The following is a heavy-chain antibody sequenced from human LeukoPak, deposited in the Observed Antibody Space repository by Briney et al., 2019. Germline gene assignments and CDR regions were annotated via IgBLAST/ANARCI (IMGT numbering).Heavy chain of an antibody. CDR1: GFTFSSYS. D-gene: IGHD3-16*02. Sequence: GGSLRLSCAASGFTFSSYSMNWVRQAPGKGLEWVSSISSSSSYIYYADSVKGRLTISRDNAKNSLYLQMNSLRAEDTAVYYCARERLRLGELSLLPDYWGQGTLVTVSS. CDR2: ISSSSSYI. J-gene: IGHJ4*02. V-gene: IGHV3-21*01. CDR3: ARERLRLGELSLLPDY.